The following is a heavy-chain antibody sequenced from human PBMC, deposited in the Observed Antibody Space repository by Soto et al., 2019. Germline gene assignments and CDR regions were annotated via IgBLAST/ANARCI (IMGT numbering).Heavy chain of an antibody. Sequence: SETLSLTCTVSGGSISSYYWSWIRQPPGKGLEWIGYIYYSGSTNYNPSLKSRVTISVDTSKNQFSLKLSSVTAADTAVYYCARQGYGGKTGPPRLYYYYYGMDVWGQGTTVTVSS. CDR2: IYYSGST. CDR1: GGSISSYY. V-gene: IGHV4-59*01. J-gene: IGHJ6*02. CDR3: ARQGYGGKTGPPRLYYYYYGMDV. D-gene: IGHD4-17*01.